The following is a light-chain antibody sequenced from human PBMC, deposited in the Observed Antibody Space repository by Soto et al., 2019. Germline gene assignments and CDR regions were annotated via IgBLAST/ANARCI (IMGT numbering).Light chain of an antibody. CDR3: QQYGSSGT. V-gene: IGKV3-20*01. Sequence: DIVLTQFPGTLSLSPGERATLSCSASQSVSSSYLAWYQQKPGQAPRLLIHGASNRATGIPDRFSGSGSGTDFTLTISRLEPEDFAVYYCQQYGSSGTFGQGTNVDNK. J-gene: IGKJ1*01. CDR1: QSVSSSY. CDR2: GAS.